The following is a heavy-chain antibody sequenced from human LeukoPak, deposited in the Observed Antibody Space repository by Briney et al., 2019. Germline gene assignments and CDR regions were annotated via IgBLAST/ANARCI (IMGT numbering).Heavy chain of an antibody. CDR2: TYYSGST. J-gene: IGHJ3*02. D-gene: IGHD3-22*01. CDR3: ARVGNYFYDSRGYDAFDI. Sequence: SETLSLTCTVSGGSISTYYWSWIRQPPGEGLEWIGHTYYSGSTNYNPSLKSRVTISVDTSKKQFSLKLNSVTAADTAVYYCARVGNYFYDSRGYDAFDIWGQGTMVTVSS. CDR1: GGSISTYY. V-gene: IGHV4-59*01.